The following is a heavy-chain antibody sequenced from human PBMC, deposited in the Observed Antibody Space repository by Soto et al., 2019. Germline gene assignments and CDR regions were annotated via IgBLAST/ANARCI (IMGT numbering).Heavy chain of an antibody. CDR2: ISYDGSNK. CDR3: AKDKELQAYYYGMDV. V-gene: IGHV3-30*18. D-gene: IGHD1-7*01. Sequence: GGSLRLSCAASGFTFSSYGMHWVRQAPGKGLEWVAVISYDGSNKYYADSVKGRFTISRDNSKNTLYLQMNSLRAEDTAVYYCAKDKELQAYYYGMDVWGQGTTVTVSS. J-gene: IGHJ6*02. CDR1: GFTFSSYG.